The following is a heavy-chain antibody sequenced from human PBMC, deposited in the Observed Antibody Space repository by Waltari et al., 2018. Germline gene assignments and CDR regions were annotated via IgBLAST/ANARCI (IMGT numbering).Heavy chain of an antibody. CDR1: GFTFSCYS. CDR3: AGVVDKARGILESGEFDY. D-gene: IGHD5-18*01. Sequence: EVQLLESGGGLVKPGGSLRLSCAASGFTFSCYSMIWVRQAPGMGLEWVSSISSSSSYIKKEEGGEGQYTNSGENGKNTLYQKMNSLRDEETDVYYCAGVVDKARGILESGEFDYWGQGTLVTVSS. CDR2: ISSSSSYI. V-gene: IGHV3-21*01. J-gene: IGHJ4*02.